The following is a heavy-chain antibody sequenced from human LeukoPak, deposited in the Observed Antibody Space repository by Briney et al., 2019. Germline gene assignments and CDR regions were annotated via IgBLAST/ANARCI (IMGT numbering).Heavy chain of an antibody. Sequence: SETLSLTCAVYGGSFSGYVWSWIRQAPGKGLEWIGQINHSGSTNYNPSLKSRVTISVDTSKNQFPLKLSSVTAADTAVYYCARMMALSSSFFYYYYMDVWGKGTTVTVSS. CDR1: GGSFSGYV. CDR3: ARMMALSSSFFYYYYMDV. V-gene: IGHV4-34*01. D-gene: IGHD6-13*01. CDR2: INHSGST. J-gene: IGHJ6*03.